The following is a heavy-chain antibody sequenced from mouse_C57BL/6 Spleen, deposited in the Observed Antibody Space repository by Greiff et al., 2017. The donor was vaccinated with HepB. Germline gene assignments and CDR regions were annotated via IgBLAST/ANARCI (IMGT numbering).Heavy chain of an antibody. D-gene: IGHD2-4*01. CDR1: GYTFTSYG. Sequence: QVQLQQSGAELARPGASVKLSCKASGYTFTSYGISWVKQRTGQGLEWIGEIYPRSGNTYYNEKFKGKATLTADKSSSTAYMELRSLTSEDSAVYFCARGGLYDYDWYFDVWGTRTTVTVSS. CDR2: IYPRSGNT. J-gene: IGHJ1*03. V-gene: IGHV1-81*01. CDR3: ARGGLYDYDWYFDV.